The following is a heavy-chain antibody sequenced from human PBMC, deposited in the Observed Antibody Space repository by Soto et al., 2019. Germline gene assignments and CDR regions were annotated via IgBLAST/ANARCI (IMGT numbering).Heavy chain of an antibody. Sequence: SQTLSLTCAISGDSVSSNSAAWNWIRQSPSRGLEWLGRTYYRSKWYNDYAVSVKSRITINPDTSKNQFSLQLNSVTPEDTAVYYCARDRVMITFGGVIAPGVFDYRGQGTLVTVSS. CDR1: GDSVSSNSAA. CDR3: ARDRVMITFGGVIAPGVFDY. V-gene: IGHV6-1*01. D-gene: IGHD3-16*02. J-gene: IGHJ4*02. CDR2: TYYRSKWYN.